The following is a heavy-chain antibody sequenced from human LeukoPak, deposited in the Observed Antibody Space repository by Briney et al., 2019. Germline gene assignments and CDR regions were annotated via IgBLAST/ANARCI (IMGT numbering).Heavy chain of an antibody. CDR2: FDPEDGET. J-gene: IGHJ4*02. CDR3: ATLGYCSSTSCSDFGY. Sequence: ASVKVSCKVSGYTLTELSMHWVRQAPGKGRERMGGFDPEDGETIYAQKFQGRVTMTEDTSTDTAYMELSSLRSEDTAVYYCATLGYCSSTSCSDFGYWGQGTLVTVSS. V-gene: IGHV1-24*01. CDR1: GYTLTELS. D-gene: IGHD2-2*01.